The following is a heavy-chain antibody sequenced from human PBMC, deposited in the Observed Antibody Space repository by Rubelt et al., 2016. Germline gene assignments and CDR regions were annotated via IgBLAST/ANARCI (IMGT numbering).Heavy chain of an antibody. CDR2: IYSGGSI. V-gene: IGHV3-53*01. J-gene: IGHJ4*02. Sequence: EVQLVESGGGLIQPGGSLRLSCAASGFTVSSHYMSWVRQAPGKGLEWVSVIYSGGSIYYADSVKGRFAISRDNYKNTLYIQRNRLRAEDTAGYYWAGRGTAGTLDYWGQGTLVTVAS. CDR3: AGRGTAGTLDY. CDR1: GFTVSSHY. D-gene: IGHD2-21*02.